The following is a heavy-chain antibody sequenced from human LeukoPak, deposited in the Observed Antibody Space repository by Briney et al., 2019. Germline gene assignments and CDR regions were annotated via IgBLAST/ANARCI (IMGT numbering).Heavy chain of an antibody. J-gene: IGHJ4*02. V-gene: IGHV3-30*01. D-gene: IGHD2-2*03. CDR2: ISYDGSNK. Sequence: PGGSLRLSCAASGFTFSSYAMHWVRQAPGKGLEWVAVISYDGSNKYYADSVKGRFTISRDNSKNTLYLQMNSLRAEDTAVYYCARGANWISLDYWGQGTLVTVSS. CDR1: GFTFSSYA. CDR3: ARGANWISLDY.